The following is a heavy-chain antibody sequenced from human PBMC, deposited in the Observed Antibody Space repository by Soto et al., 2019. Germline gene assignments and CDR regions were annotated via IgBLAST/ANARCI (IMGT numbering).Heavy chain of an antibody. D-gene: IGHD3-10*01. CDR2: SKSKIDGGTV. V-gene: IGHV3-15*01. CDR1: GFLFNNAW. J-gene: IGHJ4*02. Sequence: EVQLVESGGGLVKPGGSLRLSCAASGFLFNNAWMSWVRQAPGKGLEWVGRSKSKIDGGTVDYAAPVKDRFTISRDYSKITLYLQMNSLRTEDTAVYYCTTRLFYGSGSYLDYWGQGTLVTVSS. CDR3: TTRLFYGSGSYLDY.